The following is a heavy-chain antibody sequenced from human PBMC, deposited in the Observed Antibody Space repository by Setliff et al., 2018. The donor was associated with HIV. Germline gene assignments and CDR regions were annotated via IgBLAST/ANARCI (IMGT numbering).Heavy chain of an antibody. CDR2: INHSGTT. Sequence: SETLSLTCTVSGGPLSGYFWTWIRQTPDKGLEWIGDINHSGTTNYNLSLESRTTLSLDTSKNQLSLKLTSVVAADTGLYFCARGRDASTWYLSHFYSYYYLDVWGNGTTVTVSS. CDR3: ARGRDASTWYLSHFYSYYYLDV. CDR1: GGPLSGYF. V-gene: IGHV4-34*01. D-gene: IGHD6-13*01. J-gene: IGHJ6*03.